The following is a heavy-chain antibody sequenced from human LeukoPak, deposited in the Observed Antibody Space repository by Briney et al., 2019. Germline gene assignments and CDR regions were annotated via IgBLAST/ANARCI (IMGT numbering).Heavy chain of an antibody. V-gene: IGHV3-53*01. Sequence: GGSLRLSCAASGFTLSTYYMNWVRQAPGKGLEWVSIIYSGATTYYADSVRGRFTISRDTSKNTVSLQMNSLRADDTAVYFCARVGDHFHWNLDLWGRGTLVTVSS. CDR1: GFTLSTYY. J-gene: IGHJ2*01. CDR2: IYSGATT. CDR3: ARVGDHFHWNLDL. D-gene: IGHD3-3*02.